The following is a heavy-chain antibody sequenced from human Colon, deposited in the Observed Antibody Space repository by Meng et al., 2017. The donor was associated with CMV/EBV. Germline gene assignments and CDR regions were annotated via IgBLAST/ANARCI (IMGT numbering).Heavy chain of an antibody. CDR3: ARDRRNNVGMDV. CDR1: GFTFSSYW. D-gene: IGHD2-8*01. CDR2: IKQDGSEK. J-gene: IGHJ6*02. Sequence: GGSLRLSCAASGFTFSSYWVSWVRQAPGKGLEWVANIKQDGSEKYYVDSVKGRFTISRDNAKNSLYLQMNSLRAEDTAVYYCARDRRNNVGMDVWGQGTTVTVSS. V-gene: IGHV3-7*01.